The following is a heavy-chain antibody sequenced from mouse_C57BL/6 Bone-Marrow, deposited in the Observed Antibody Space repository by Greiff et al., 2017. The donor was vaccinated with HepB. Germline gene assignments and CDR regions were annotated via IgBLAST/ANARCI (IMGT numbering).Heavy chain of an antibody. CDR1: GFTSSDYY. CDR3: ARLITTVVEYFDV. V-gene: IGHV5-12*01. D-gene: IGHD1-1*01. Sequence: EVKLVESGGGLVQPGGSLKLSCAASGFTSSDYYMYWVRQTPEKRLEWVAYISNGGGSTYYPDTVKGRFTISRDNAKNTLYLQMSRLKSEDTAMYYCARLITTVVEYFDVWGTGTTVTVSS. CDR2: ISNGGGST. J-gene: IGHJ1*03.